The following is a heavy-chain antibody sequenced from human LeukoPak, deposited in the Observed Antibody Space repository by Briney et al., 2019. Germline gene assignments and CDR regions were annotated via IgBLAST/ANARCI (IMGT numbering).Heavy chain of an antibody. Sequence: GGSLRLSCAASGFTFSRYCMNWVRQAPAKGLEWVSFISSSSSTIYYADSVKGRFTISRDNAKNSLYLQMNSLRAEDTAVYYRARDRGGSYSAIDYWGQGTLVTVSS. CDR1: GFTFSRYC. CDR2: ISSSSSTI. D-gene: IGHD1-26*01. CDR3: ARDRGGSYSAIDY. J-gene: IGHJ4*02. V-gene: IGHV3-48*04.